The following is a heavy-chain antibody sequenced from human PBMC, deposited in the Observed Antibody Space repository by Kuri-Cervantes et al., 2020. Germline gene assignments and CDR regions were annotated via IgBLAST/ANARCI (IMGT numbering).Heavy chain of an antibody. CDR2: TGTTESSK. CDR3: VRRQGWSGMDV. J-gene: IGHJ6*02. Sequence: GESLKISCAASGFAISSYNMNWVRQAPGKGLEWVSHTGTTESSKYYADSVKDRFTISRDNGKNSLYLQMNSLRDEDTALYYCVRRQGWSGMDVWGQGTTVTVSS. CDR1: GFAISSYN. V-gene: IGHV3-48*02.